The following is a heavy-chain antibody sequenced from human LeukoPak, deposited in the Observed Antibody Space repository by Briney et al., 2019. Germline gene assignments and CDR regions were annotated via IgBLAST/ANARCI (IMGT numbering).Heavy chain of an antibody. J-gene: IGHJ6*03. CDR2: IIPIFGTA. Sequence: SVKVSCKASGGTFSSYAISWVRQAPGQGLEWMGGIIPIFGTANYAQKFQGRVTITTDESTSTAYMELSSPRSEDTAVYYCARTNYVTSWGENYYYYYYMDVWGKGTTVTVSS. CDR1: GGTFSSYA. D-gene: IGHD3-10*02. CDR3: ARTNYVTSWGENYYYYYYMDV. V-gene: IGHV1-69*05.